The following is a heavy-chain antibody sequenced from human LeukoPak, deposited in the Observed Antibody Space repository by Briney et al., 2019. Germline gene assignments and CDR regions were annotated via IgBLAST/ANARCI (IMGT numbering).Heavy chain of an antibody. CDR2: IYNSGNA. CDR1: GGSISSNTYY. Sequence: PSETLSLTCSVSGGSISSNTYYWGWIRQPPGKGLEWVASIYNSGNAYYNPSLGGRVTVSVDRTKNQISLKVTSVTASDTAVYYCARRVASYDFDYWGQGTLVTVSS. D-gene: IGHD2-21*01. J-gene: IGHJ4*02. V-gene: IGHV4-39*01. CDR3: ARRVASYDFDY.